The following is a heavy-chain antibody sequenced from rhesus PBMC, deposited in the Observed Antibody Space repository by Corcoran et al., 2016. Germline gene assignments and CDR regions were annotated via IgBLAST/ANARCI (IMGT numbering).Heavy chain of an antibody. J-gene: IGHJ6*01. CDR3: ARQGYTDHLGGLDS. CDR1: GGSITGYHN. V-gene: IGHV4-143*01. Sequence: QVQLQESGPGLVKPSETLSLTCTVSGGSITGYHNWNWIRQAPGKGLEWIGAVSCTRATTNYNPPLSSPVTISKDTSQAPFSLRLTSVTAAGTAVYYCARQGYTDHLGGLDSWGQGVVVTVSS. D-gene: IGHD2-39*02. CDR2: VSCTRATT.